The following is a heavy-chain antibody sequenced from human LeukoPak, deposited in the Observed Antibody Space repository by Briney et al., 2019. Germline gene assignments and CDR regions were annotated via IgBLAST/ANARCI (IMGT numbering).Heavy chain of an antibody. CDR1: GFTFDDYA. CDR2: ISWNSGSI. D-gene: IGHD6-13*01. V-gene: IGHV3-9*01. Sequence: GGSLRLSCAASGFTFDDYAMHWVRQAPGKGLEWVSGISWNSGSIGYADSVKGRFTISRDNAKNSLYLQMNSLRVEDSAVYYCARDSGSSWREGLNYWGQGTLVTVSS. J-gene: IGHJ4*02. CDR3: ARDSGSSWREGLNY.